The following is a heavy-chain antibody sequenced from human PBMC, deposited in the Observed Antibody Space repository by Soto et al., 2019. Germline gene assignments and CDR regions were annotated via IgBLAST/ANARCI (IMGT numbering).Heavy chain of an antibody. CDR1: GFTFSSYG. D-gene: IGHD4-4*01. J-gene: IGHJ4*02. V-gene: IGHV3-30*18. Sequence: QVQLVESGGGVVQPGRSLRLSCAASGFTFSSYGMHWVRQAPGKGLEWVAVISYDGSNKYYADSMKGRFTISRDNSKNTLYLQMNSLRAEDTAVYYCAKGRDGYSIGYWGQGTLVTVSS. CDR2: ISYDGSNK. CDR3: AKGRDGYSIGY.